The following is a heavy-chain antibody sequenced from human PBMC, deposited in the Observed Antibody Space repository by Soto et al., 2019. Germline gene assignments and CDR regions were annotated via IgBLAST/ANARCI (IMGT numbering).Heavy chain of an antibody. V-gene: IGHV4-34*01. D-gene: IGHD7-27*01. CDR1: GGSFSGYY. CDR3: ARGGNWGSDDAFDI. J-gene: IGHJ3*02. Sequence: SETLSLTCAVYGGSFSGYYWSWIRQPPGKGLEWIGEINHSGSTNYNPSLKSRVTISVDTSKNQFSLKLSSVTAADTAVYYCARGGNWGSDDAFDIWGQGTMVTRLL. CDR2: INHSGST.